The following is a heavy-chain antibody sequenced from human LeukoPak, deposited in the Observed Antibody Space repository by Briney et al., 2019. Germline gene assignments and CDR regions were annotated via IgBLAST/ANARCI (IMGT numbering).Heavy chain of an antibody. J-gene: IGHJ3*02. Sequence: PGGSLRLSCAASGFTFSNAWMSWVRQAPGKGLEGVGRIKSKTDGGTTDYAAPVKGRLTISRDDSKNTLYLQMNSLKTEDTAVYYCARETNGGTYYNAFDIWGQGTMVTVSS. D-gene: IGHD1-26*01. V-gene: IGHV3-15*01. CDR3: ARETNGGTYYNAFDI. CDR2: IKSKTDGGTT. CDR1: GFTFSNAW.